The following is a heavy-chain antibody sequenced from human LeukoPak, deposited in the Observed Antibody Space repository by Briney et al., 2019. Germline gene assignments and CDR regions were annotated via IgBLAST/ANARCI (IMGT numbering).Heavy chain of an antibody. D-gene: IGHD2-15*01. CDR1: GGSISSYY. J-gene: IGHJ5*02. CDR2: INHSGST. V-gene: IGHV4-34*01. Sequence: SETLSLTCTVSGGSISSYYWSWIRQPPGKGLEWIGEINHSGSTNYNPSLKSRVTISVDTSKNQFSLKLSSVTAADTAVYYCARGKEDIVVVVAATRTTREFDPWGQGTLVTVSS. CDR3: ARGKEDIVVVVAATRTTREFDP.